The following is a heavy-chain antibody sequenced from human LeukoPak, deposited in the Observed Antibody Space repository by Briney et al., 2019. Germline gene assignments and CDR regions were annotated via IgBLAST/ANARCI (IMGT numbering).Heavy chain of an antibody. CDR1: GFTFSSYA. CDR3: ARDSEYYGSGSYYFGY. J-gene: IGHJ4*02. CDR2: IYSGGST. Sequence: GRSLRLSCAASGFTFSSYAMHWVRQAPGKGLEWVSVIYSGGSTYYADSVKGRFTISRDNSKNTLYLQMNSLRAEDTAVYYCARDSEYYGSGSYYFGYWGQGTLVTVSS. D-gene: IGHD3-10*01. V-gene: IGHV3-66*01.